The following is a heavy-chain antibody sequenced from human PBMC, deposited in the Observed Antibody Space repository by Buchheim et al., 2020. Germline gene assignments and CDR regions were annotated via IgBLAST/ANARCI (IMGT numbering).Heavy chain of an antibody. CDR2: IGTAGDT. J-gene: IGHJ4*02. CDR3: ARGHISQQQLSLAYFDY. D-gene: IGHD6-13*01. V-gene: IGHV3-13*01. Sequence: EVQLVESGGGLVKPGGSLRLSCAASGFTFSSYDMHWVRQPAGKGLEWVSAIGTAGDTYYPGSVKGRFTISRENAWNSLYLQMNSLTVGDTAVYYCARGHISQQQLSLAYFDYWGQGTL. CDR1: GFTFSSYD.